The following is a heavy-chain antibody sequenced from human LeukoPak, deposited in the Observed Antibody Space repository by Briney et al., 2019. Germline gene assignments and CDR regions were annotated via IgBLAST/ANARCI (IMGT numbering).Heavy chain of an antibody. J-gene: IGHJ6*02. V-gene: IGHV3-66*01. Sequence: GGSLRLSCAASGFTVSSNYMSWVRQAPGKGLEWVSIIYGSGDTCYADSVKGRFTISGDNSKNTLYLQMNSLRAEDTAVYYCARGGRGVLGMGYYYYGMDVWGQGTTVTVSS. CDR2: IYGSGDT. D-gene: IGHD3-10*01. CDR1: GFTVSSNY. CDR3: ARGGRGVLGMGYYYYGMDV.